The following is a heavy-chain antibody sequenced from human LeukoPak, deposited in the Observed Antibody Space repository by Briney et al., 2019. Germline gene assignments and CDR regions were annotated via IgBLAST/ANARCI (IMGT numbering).Heavy chain of an antibody. Sequence: SETLSLTCTVSGGSISSYYWSWIRQPPGKGLEWIGYIYYSGSTNYNPSLKGRVTISVDTSKNQFSLKLSPVTAADTAVYYCARLGFLEWFDYYMDVWGKGTTVTVSS. V-gene: IGHV4-59*01. D-gene: IGHD3-3*01. J-gene: IGHJ6*03. CDR2: IYYSGST. CDR1: GGSISSYY. CDR3: ARLGFLEWFDYYMDV.